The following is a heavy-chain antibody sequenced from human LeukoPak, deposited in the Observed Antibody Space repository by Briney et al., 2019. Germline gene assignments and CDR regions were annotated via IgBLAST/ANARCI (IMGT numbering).Heavy chain of an antibody. CDR1: GGSFSAYY. V-gene: IGHV4-34*01. CDR3: ARGRSSGWSSSIDY. J-gene: IGHJ4*02. D-gene: IGHD6-19*01. Sequence: KPSETLSLTCAVYGGSFSAYYWSWIRQPPGKGLEWIGEINHRGSTNYNPPLKSRVTISVDTSKNQFSLNLSSMAAADTAVCYCARGRSSGWSSSIDYWGQGTLVTVSS. CDR2: INHRGST.